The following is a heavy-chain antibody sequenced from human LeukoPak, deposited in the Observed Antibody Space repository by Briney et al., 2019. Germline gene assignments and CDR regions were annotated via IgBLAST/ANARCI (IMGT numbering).Heavy chain of an antibody. CDR1: GFTFSSYG. V-gene: IGHV3-23*01. Sequence: PGGSLRLSCAASGFTFSSYGMHWVRQAPGKGLEWVSVIDASGGGIYYADSVKGRFTISRDNSKNTLYLQMNSLRAEDTAVYYCAKVLDPLYYFDYWGQGTLVTVSS. CDR2: IDASGGGI. CDR3: AKVLDPLYYFDY. J-gene: IGHJ4*02. D-gene: IGHD3/OR15-3a*01.